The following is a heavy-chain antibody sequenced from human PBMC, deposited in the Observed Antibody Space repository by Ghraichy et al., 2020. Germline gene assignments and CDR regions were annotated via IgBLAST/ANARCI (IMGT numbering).Heavy chain of an antibody. CDR1: GFTFDDYA. CDR2: ISWNSGSI. D-gene: IGHD2/OR15-2a*01. V-gene: IGHV3-9*01. J-gene: IGHJ4*02. Sequence: SLNISCAASGFTFDDYAMHWVRQAPGKDLEWVSGISWNSGSIGYADSVKGRFTIPRDNAKNSLYLQMNSLRAEDTALYYCAKDTPSYGNLRGYYFDYWGQGTLVTVSS. CDR3: AKDTPSYGNLRGYYFDY.